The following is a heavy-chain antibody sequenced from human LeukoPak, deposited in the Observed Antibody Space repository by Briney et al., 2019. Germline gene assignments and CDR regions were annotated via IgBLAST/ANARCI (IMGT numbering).Heavy chain of an antibody. J-gene: IGHJ4*02. CDR2: IKQDGSEK. Sequence: PGGSLRLSCAASGFTFSSYWMSWVRQAPGKGLEWVANIKQDGSEKYYVDSVKGRFTISRDNAKNSLYLQMNSLRAEDTAVYYCARGSPYRTAQNLDYWGQGTLVTVS. V-gene: IGHV3-7*04. CDR3: ARGSPYRTAQNLDY. CDR1: GFTFSSYW. D-gene: IGHD4-11*01.